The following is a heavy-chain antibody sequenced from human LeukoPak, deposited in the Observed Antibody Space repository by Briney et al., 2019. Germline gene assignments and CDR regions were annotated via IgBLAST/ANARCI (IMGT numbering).Heavy chain of an antibody. CDR1: GGSISSYY. D-gene: IGHD5-12*01. CDR2: IYYSGST. V-gene: IGHV4-59*01. Sequence: SETLSLTCTVSGGSISSYYWSWIRQPPGKGLEWIGYIYYSGSTNYNPSLKSRVTISVDTSKNQFSLKLSSVPAADTAVYYCARVAVAYGGYHFDYWGQGTLVTVSS. J-gene: IGHJ4*02. CDR3: ARVAVAYGGYHFDY.